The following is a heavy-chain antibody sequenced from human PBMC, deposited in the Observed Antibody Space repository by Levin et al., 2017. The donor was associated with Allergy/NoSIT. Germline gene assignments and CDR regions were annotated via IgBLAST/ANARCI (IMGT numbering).Heavy chain of an antibody. CDR2: ISSSSSYT. D-gene: IGHD6-13*01. CDR3: ARKPRLYSSSWYDY. J-gene: IGHJ4*02. CDR1: GFTFSDYY. V-gene: IGHV3-11*03. Sequence: PGGSLRLSCAASGFTFSDYYMSWIRQAPGKGLEWVSYISSSSSYTNYADSVKGRFTISRDNAKNSLYLQMNSLRAEDTAVYYCARKPRLYSSSWYDYWGQGTLVTVSS.